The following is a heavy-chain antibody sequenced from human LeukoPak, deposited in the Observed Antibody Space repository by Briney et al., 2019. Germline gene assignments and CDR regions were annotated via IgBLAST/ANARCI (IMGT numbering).Heavy chain of an antibody. CDR2: VSHHGSNT. J-gene: IGHJ4*02. Sequence: GRTLSLSRAMSVFTFSDYAMHWVPGAPGKGPEGLAVVSHHGSNTYYADSVQGRFTIYREMSNNTLYLQMYSLRSRDTGLFFFAEDRAVRSYSSGYGIYDSWYQGTRV. CDR1: VFTFSDYA. D-gene: IGHD5-18*01. V-gene: IGHV3-30-3*02. CDR3: AEDRAVRSYSSGYGIYDS.